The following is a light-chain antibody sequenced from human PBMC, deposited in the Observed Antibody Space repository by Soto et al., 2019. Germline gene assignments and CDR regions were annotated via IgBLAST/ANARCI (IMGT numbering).Light chain of an antibody. CDR1: QSISSW. CDR3: QRYNSY. Sequence: DIQMTHSPSTLSASVGDRVTITCRASQSISSWLAWYQQKPGKAPKLLIYGASNLESGVPSRFSGSGSGTEFTLTISSLQPDDFATYYCQRYNSYFGPGTKVDIK. CDR2: GAS. J-gene: IGKJ3*01. V-gene: IGKV1-5*01.